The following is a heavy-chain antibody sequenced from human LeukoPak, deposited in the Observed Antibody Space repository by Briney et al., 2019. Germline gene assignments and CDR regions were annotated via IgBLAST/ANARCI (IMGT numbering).Heavy chain of an antibody. D-gene: IGHD3-3*01. Sequence: SETLSLTCTVSGGSISSYYWSLIRQPPGKGLEWIGYSYYSGSTYYNPSLKSRVTISVDTSKNQFSLKLSSVTAADTAVYYCARLRGLTTIFGSATPSYYFDYWGQGTLVTVSS. CDR1: GGSISSYY. CDR3: ARLRGLTTIFGSATPSYYFDY. V-gene: IGHV4-59*12. J-gene: IGHJ4*02. CDR2: SYYSGST.